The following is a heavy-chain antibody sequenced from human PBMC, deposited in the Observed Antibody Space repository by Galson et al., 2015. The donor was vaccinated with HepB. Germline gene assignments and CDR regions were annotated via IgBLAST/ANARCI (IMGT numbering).Heavy chain of an antibody. CDR3: AAEPYYESSGYPDAFDI. CDR2: IVVGSGNT. D-gene: IGHD3-22*01. V-gene: IGHV1-58*02. J-gene: IGHJ3*02. Sequence: SVKVSCKASGFTFTSSAMQWVRQARGQRLEWIGWIVVGSGNTNYAQKFQERVTITRDMSTSTAYMELSSLRSEDTAVYYCAAEPYYESSGYPDAFDIWGQGTMVTVSS. CDR1: GFTFTSSA.